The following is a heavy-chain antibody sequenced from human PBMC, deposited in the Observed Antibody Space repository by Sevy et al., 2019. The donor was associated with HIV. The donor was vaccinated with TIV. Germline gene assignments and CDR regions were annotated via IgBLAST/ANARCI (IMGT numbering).Heavy chain of an antibody. CDR2: VYYTGLT. CDR3: AREPGGYDYDYGMDV. D-gene: IGHD5-12*01. J-gene: IGHJ6*02. V-gene: IGHV4-39*02. Sequence: SETLSLTCSASGGSITSSNYYWGWIRQPPGKWLEWIGSVYYTGLTYYNPSLKSRVTISVDTSKNQFSLNLNSVTAADTAIYYCAREPGGYDYDYGMDVWGHGTTVTVSS. CDR1: GGSITSSNYY.